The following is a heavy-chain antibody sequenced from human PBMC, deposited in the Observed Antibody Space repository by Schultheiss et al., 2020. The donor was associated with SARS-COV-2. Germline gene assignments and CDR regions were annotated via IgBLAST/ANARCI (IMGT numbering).Heavy chain of an antibody. Sequence: GGSLRLSCAASGFTFSNAWMSWVRQAPGKGLVWVSRINSDGSSTSYADSVKGRFTISRDNSKNTLYLQMNSLRAEDTAVYYCAKESWVYDYVWGSYRQHFDYWGQGTLVTGSS. CDR2: INSDGSST. CDR1: GFTFSNAW. V-gene: IGHV3-74*01. CDR3: AKESWVYDYVWGSYRQHFDY. J-gene: IGHJ4*02. D-gene: IGHD3-16*02.